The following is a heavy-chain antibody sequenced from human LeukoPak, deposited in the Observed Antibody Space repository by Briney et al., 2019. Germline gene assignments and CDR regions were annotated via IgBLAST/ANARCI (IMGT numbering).Heavy chain of an antibody. CDR3: ARGAYYYDSSGYYYVPNDAFDI. V-gene: IGHV4-4*02. D-gene: IGHD3-22*01. J-gene: IGHJ3*02. CDR1: GGSISSSNW. CDR2: IYHSGST. Sequence: SETLSLTCAVSGGSISSSNWWSWVRPPPGKGLEWIGEIYHSGSTNYNPSLKSRVTISVDKSKNQFSLKLSSVTAADTAVYYCARGAYYYDSSGYYYVPNDAFDIWGQGTMVTVSS.